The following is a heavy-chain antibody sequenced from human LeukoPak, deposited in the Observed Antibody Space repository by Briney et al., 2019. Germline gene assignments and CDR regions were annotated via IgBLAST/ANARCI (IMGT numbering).Heavy chain of an antibody. CDR1: GGSISSGGYY. CDR2: TYYSGST. D-gene: IGHD6-19*01. J-gene: IGHJ3*02. Sequence: PSETLSLTCTVSGGSISSGGYYWSWIRQPPGKGLEWIGYTYYSGSTNYNPSLKSRVTISVDTSKNQFSLKLSSVTAADTAVYYCARDRYSSGWYKPDDAFDIWGQGTMVTVSS. V-gene: IGHV4-61*08. CDR3: ARDRYSSGWYKPDDAFDI.